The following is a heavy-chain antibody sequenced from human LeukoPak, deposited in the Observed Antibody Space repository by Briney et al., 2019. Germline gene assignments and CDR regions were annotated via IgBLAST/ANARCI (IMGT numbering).Heavy chain of an antibody. CDR1: GFTFDDYG. V-gene: IGHV3-20*04. D-gene: IGHD3-22*01. J-gene: IGHJ3*02. CDR3: ARGGYYYDSSGYYGDAFDI. Sequence: PGGSLRLSCAASGFTFDDYGMSWVRQAPGKGLEWVSGINWNGDSTGYADSVKGRFTISRDNAKNSLYLQMNSLRAEDTAAYYCARGGYYYDSSGYYGDAFDIWGQGTMVTVSS. CDR2: INWNGDST.